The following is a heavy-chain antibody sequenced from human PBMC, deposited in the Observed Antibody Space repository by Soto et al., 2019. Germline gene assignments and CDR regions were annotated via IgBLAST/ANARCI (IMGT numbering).Heavy chain of an antibody. D-gene: IGHD2-2*01. CDR2: IYYSGHT. CDR3: ARYKGEYCSGSSCYLSNWFDP. J-gene: IGHJ5*02. CDR1: GGSISSSSHY. V-gene: IGHV4-39*01. Sequence: QLQLQESGPGLVKPSETLSLTCYVSGGSISSSSHYGGWIRQPPGKGLEWIGSIYYSGHTYYDPSLKSRVTISVDTSKNQFSLKLSSVTAADTAVYYCARYKGEYCSGSSCYLSNWFDPWGQGTLVTVSS.